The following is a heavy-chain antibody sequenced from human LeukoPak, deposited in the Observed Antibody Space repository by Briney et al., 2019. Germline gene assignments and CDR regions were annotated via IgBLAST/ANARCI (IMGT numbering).Heavy chain of an antibody. D-gene: IGHD2-15*01. J-gene: IGHJ6*03. CDR3: ARETLGGGSNPREDYYYYYMDV. Sequence: GASVKVSCKASGYTFTSYYMHWVRQAPGQGLEWMGIINPSGGSTSYAQKFQGRVTMTRDMSTSTVYMELSSLRSEDTAVYYCARETLGGGSNPREDYYYYYMDVWGKGTTVTVSS. CDR1: GYTFTSYY. CDR2: INPSGGST. V-gene: IGHV1-46*01.